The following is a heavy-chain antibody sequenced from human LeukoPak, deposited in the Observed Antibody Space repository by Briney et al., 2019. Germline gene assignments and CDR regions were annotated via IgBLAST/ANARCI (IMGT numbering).Heavy chain of an antibody. V-gene: IGHV3-73*01. Sequence: GGSLRLSCAASGFTFSGSAMHWDRQASGKGLEWVGRIRSKANSYAAAYAASVKGRFTIFRDDSKNTAYLQMNSLKTEDTAVYYCTHFREPSRAYYYDTGFDPWGQGTLVTVSS. CDR2: IRSKANSYAA. CDR1: GFTFSGSA. CDR3: THFREPSRAYYYDTGFDP. J-gene: IGHJ5*02. D-gene: IGHD3-22*01.